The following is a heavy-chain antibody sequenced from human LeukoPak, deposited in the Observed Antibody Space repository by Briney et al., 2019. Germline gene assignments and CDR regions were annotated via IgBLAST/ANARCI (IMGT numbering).Heavy chain of an antibody. CDR2: ISSSSSYI. V-gene: IGHV3-21*01. CDR1: GFTFSIYS. J-gene: IGHJ4*02. CDR3: ARTSITMIGPLYYFDY. Sequence: GGSLRLSCAASGFTFSIYSMNWVRQAPGKGLEWVSSISSSSSYIYYADSVKGRFTISRDNAKNSLYLQMNSLRAEDTAVYYCARTSITMIGPLYYFDYWGQGTLVTVSS. D-gene: IGHD3-22*01.